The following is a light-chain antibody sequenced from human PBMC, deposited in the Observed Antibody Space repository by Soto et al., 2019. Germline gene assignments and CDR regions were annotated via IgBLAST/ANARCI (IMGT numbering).Light chain of an antibody. Sequence: EVVLTQSPATLSLSPGERATLSCRASQSVGSYLTWYQQKPGQAPRLHVYDASNRATGIPARFSGSGSGTGFTLTSSSLKPEDFAVYFCPQRTNWRATCGQGPRMDIK. CDR2: DAS. CDR3: PQRTNWRAT. CDR1: QSVGSY. J-gene: IGKJ5*01. V-gene: IGKV3-11*01.